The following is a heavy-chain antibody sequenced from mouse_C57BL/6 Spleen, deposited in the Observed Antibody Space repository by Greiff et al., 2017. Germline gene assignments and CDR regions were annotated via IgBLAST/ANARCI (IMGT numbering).Heavy chain of an antibody. V-gene: IGHV5-16*01. Sequence: EVKLVESEGGLVQPGSSMKLSCTASGFTFSDYYMAWVRQVPEKGLEWVANINYDGSSTYYLDSLKSRFIISRDNAKNILYLQMSSLKSEDTATXYCARAPQFITTVRWYFDVWGTGTTVTVSS. CDR2: INYDGSST. D-gene: IGHD1-1*01. J-gene: IGHJ1*03. CDR3: ARAPQFITTVRWYFDV. CDR1: GFTFSDYY.